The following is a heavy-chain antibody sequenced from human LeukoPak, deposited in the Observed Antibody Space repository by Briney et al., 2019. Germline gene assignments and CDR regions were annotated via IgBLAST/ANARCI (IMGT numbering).Heavy chain of an antibody. CDR1: GISLSNYG. Sequence: QPGGSLRLSCAVSGISLSNYGMSWVRQAPGKGLEWVAGISGSGGSTNYADSVKGRFTISRDNPKNTLYLQMSRLRAEDTAVYFCAKRGVVIRVILVGFHKEAYYFDSWGQGALVTVSS. CDR3: AKRGVVIRVILVGFHKEAYYFDS. V-gene: IGHV3-23*01. CDR2: ISGSGGST. J-gene: IGHJ4*02. D-gene: IGHD3-22*01.